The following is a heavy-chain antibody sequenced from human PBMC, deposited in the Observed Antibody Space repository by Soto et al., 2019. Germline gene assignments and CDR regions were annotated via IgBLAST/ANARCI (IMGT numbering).Heavy chain of an antibody. J-gene: IGHJ2*01. CDR1: GYTFTNYA. CDR3: ARAQGIPYCGGDCYSGWYFDL. V-gene: IGHV1-3*01. CDR2: LNPGNGNT. Sequence: QVQLVQSGAEVKEPGASVKVSCRASGYTFTNYAIHWVRQAPGQRLEWMGWLNPGNGNTKYPQKFQGRVTITRDTSASTAYMFLSSLRSEDTAVYYCARAQGIPYCGGDCYSGWYFDLWGRGTLVTVSS. D-gene: IGHD2-21*01.